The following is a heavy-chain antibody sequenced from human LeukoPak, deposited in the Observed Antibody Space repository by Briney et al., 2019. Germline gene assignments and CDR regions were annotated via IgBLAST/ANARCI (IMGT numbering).Heavy chain of an antibody. D-gene: IGHD3-22*01. V-gene: IGHV3-48*03. J-gene: IGHJ4*02. CDR3: ARGDSYYDSSGYRDY. Sequence: GGSLRLSCAASGFTVSSNYMNWVRQAPGKGLEWVSYISSSGSTIYCADSVKGRFTISRDNAKNSLYLQMNSLRAEDTAVYYCARGDSYYDSSGYRDYWGQGTLSPSPQ. CDR1: GFTVSSNY. CDR2: ISSSGSTI.